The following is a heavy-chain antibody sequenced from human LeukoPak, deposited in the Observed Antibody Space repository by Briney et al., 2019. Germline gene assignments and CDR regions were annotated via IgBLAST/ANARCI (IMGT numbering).Heavy chain of an antibody. CDR2: IYYSGST. Sequence: PSQTLSLTCTVSGGSISSGGYYWSWIRQHPGKGLEWIGYIYYSGSTYYNPSLKSRVTISVDTSKNQFSLKLSSVTAADTAVYYSARILRGPRRNWFDPWGQGTLVTVSS. CDR3: ARILRGPRRNWFDP. CDR1: GGSISSGGYY. J-gene: IGHJ5*02. D-gene: IGHD3-3*01. V-gene: IGHV4-31*03.